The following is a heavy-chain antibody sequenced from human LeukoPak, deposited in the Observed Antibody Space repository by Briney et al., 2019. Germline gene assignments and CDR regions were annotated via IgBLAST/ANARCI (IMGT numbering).Heavy chain of an antibody. CDR2: IYYRGST. J-gene: IGHJ4*02. CDR1: GGSISSSNYY. V-gene: IGHV4-39*07. D-gene: IGHD6-13*01. Sequence: PSETLSLTCTVFGGSISSSNYYWGWIRQPPGKGLEWVGNIYYRGSTYYNPSLESRVTISVDRSKNQFSLKLSSVTAADTAVYYRARGMAAATNFDYWGQGTQVTVSS. CDR3: ARGMAAATNFDY.